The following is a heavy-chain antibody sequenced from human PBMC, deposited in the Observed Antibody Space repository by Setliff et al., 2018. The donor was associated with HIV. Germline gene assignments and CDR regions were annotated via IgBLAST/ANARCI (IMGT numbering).Heavy chain of an antibody. J-gene: IGHJ6*03. Sequence: GESLKISCKGSGYRFTSYWIGWVRQMPGKGLEWMGIIYPGDSDTRYSPSFQGQVTISADKSISTAYLRWSSLKASDTAMFYCARGTTGYSTIWYRNGLTYYYYMDVWGKGTKVTVSS. D-gene: IGHD6-13*01. V-gene: IGHV5-51*01. CDR2: IYPGDSDT. CDR1: GYRFTSYW. CDR3: ARGTTGYSTIWYRNGLTYYYYMDV.